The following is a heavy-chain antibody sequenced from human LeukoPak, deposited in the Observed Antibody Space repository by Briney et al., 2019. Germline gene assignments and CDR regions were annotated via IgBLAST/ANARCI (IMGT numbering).Heavy chain of an antibody. J-gene: IGHJ4*02. CDR1: GYTFTGYY. CDR2: INPNSGGT. CDR3: ALMCSGGSCWRY. Sequence: ASVKVSCKASGYTFTGYYMHWVRQAPGQGLERMGWINPNSGGTNYAQKLQGRVTMTRDTSISTAYMKLSRLRSDDTAVYYCALMCSGGSCWRYWGQGTLVTVSS. D-gene: IGHD2-15*01. V-gene: IGHV1-2*02.